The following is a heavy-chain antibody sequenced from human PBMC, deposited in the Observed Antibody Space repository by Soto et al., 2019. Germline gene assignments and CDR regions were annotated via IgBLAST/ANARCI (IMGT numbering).Heavy chain of an antibody. J-gene: IGHJ4*02. CDR3: ARFWVVGATNSFDY. V-gene: IGHV3-7*01. Sequence: EVQLVESGGGLVQPGGSLRLSCAASGFTFSSYWMSWVRQAPGKGLEWVANIKQDGSEKYYVDSVKGRFTISRDNAKNSLYLQMNSLRAEDTAVYYCARFWVVGATNSFDYWGQGTLVTVSS. CDR1: GFTFSSYW. D-gene: IGHD1-26*01. CDR2: IKQDGSEK.